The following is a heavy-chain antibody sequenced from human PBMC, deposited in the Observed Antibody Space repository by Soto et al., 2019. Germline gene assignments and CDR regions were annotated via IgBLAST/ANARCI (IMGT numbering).Heavy chain of an antibody. CDR2: IWYDGSNK. J-gene: IGHJ6*02. CDR3: ASIVPFLDTQYGMDV. D-gene: IGHD3-3*01. Sequence: PGGSLRLSCAASGFTFSSYGMHWVRQAPGKGLEWVAVIWYDGSNKYYADSVKGRFTISRDNSKNTLYLQMNSLRAEDTAVYYCASIVPFLDTQYGMDVWGQGTTVTVSS. V-gene: IGHV3-33*01. CDR1: GFTFSSYG.